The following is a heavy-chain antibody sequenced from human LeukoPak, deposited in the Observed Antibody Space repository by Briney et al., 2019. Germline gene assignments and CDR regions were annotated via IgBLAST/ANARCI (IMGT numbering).Heavy chain of an antibody. J-gene: IGHJ6*03. CDR3: ARLYSSSWYEHYYYYYYMDV. CDR1: GFTFTSSA. Sequence: SVKVSCKASGFTFTSSAMQWVRQARGQRLEWIGWIVVGSGNTNYAQKFQERVTITRDMSTSTAYMELSSLRSEDTAVYYCARLYSSSWYEHYYYYYYMDVWGKGTTVTISS. D-gene: IGHD6-13*01. CDR2: IVVGSGNT. V-gene: IGHV1-58*02.